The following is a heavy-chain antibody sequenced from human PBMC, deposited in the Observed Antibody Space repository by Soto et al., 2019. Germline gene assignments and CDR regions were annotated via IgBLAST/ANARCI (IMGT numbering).Heavy chain of an antibody. D-gene: IGHD2-15*01. CDR3: ARDLGYCSGGSCYGY. J-gene: IGHJ4*02. V-gene: IGHV3-74*01. CDR2: INSDGSST. Sequence: GGSLRLSCAASGFTSSSYWMHWVRQAPGKGLVWVSRINSDGSSTSYADSVKGRFTISRDNAKNTLYLQMNSLRAEDTAVYYCARDLGYCSGGSCYGYWGQGTLVTVSS. CDR1: GFTSSSYW.